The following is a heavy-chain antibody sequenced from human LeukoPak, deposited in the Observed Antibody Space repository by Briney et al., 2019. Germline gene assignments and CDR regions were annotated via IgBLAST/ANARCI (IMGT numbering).Heavy chain of an antibody. J-gene: IGHJ4*02. Sequence: KASENLSLNCAVYGGSFSGYYWSWIRQPPGKGLEWIGEINHSGSTNYNPSLKSRVTISVDTSKNQFSLKLSSVTAADTAVYYCARGRRSGSLGYCSGGSCYKKVGLDYWGQGTLVTVSS. D-gene: IGHD2-15*01. CDR2: INHSGST. CDR1: GGSFSGYY. CDR3: ARGRRSGSLGYCSGGSCYKKVGLDY. V-gene: IGHV4-34*01.